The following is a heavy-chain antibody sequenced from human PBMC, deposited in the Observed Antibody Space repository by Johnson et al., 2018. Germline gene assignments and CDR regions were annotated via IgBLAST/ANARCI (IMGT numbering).Heavy chain of an antibody. V-gene: IGHV3-30-3*01. Sequence: VQLVESGGGVVQPGRSLRLSCAASGFTFSSYAMHWVRQAPGKGLEWVAVISYDGSNKYYADSVKGRFTISRDNSKNTLYLQMNSLRAEDTAVYYCARDRLGQRWLHHYYYYYMDVWGKGTTVTVSS. J-gene: IGHJ6*03. CDR3: ARDRLGQRWLHHYYYYYMDV. CDR1: GFTFSSYA. CDR2: ISYDGSNK. D-gene: IGHD5-24*01.